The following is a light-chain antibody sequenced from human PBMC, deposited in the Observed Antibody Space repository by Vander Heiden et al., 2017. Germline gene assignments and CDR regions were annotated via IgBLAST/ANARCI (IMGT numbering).Light chain of an antibody. CDR3: HSADSSGNYVV. CDR1: ALPKQY. CDR2: KDS. V-gene: IGLV3-25*02. Sequence: SYELTQPPSVSVSPGQMARITCSGDALPKQYAYWYKQKTAQAPVLVIYKDSERPSGIPERVSGSISGTTVTFTISGVQAEEEADYYCHSADSSGNYVVFGGGTKLTVL. J-gene: IGLJ2*01.